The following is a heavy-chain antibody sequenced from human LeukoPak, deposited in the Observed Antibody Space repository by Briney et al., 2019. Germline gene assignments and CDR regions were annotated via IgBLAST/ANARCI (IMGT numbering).Heavy chain of an antibody. Sequence: GRSLRLSCAASGFTFSSYAMHWVRQAPGKGLEWVAVISHDGSNKYYADSVKGRFTISRDNSKNTLYLQMNSLRAEDTAVYYCARARDGYNYRESPIGYWGQGTTVTVSS. CDR2: ISHDGSNK. CDR1: GFTFSSYA. D-gene: IGHD5-24*01. J-gene: IGHJ6*02. CDR3: ARARDGYNYRESPIGY. V-gene: IGHV3-30-3*01.